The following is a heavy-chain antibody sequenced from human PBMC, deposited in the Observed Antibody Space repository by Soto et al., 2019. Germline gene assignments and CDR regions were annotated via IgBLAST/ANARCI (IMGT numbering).Heavy chain of an antibody. CDR2: IITIFGTA. D-gene: IGHD1-26*01. V-gene: IGHV1-69*01. CDR1: GVTFSSYS. CDR3: ARDGGRHSGGIDY. Sequence: QVQLVQSGAEVKKPGSSVKVSCKASGVTFSSYSINWVRQAPGQGLEWMGEIITIFGTANYAQKFKGRVTITADESTSTAYMEMSSLRSEDTAVYYCARDGGRHSGGIDYWGQGTLVTVSS. J-gene: IGHJ4*02.